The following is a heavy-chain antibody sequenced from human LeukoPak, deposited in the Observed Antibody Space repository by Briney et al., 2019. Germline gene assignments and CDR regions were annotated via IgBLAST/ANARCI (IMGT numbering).Heavy chain of an antibody. CDR3: ARDFCGGDCYSRSTYMDV. Sequence: ASVKVSCKASGYTFTGYYMHWVRQAPGQGLEWMGRINPNSGGANYAQKFQGRVTMPRATSISTAYMELSRLRSDDTAVYYCARDFCGGDCYSRSTYMDVWGKGTTVTVSS. D-gene: IGHD2-21*02. J-gene: IGHJ6*04. CDR2: INPNSGGA. V-gene: IGHV1-2*06. CDR1: GYTFTGYY.